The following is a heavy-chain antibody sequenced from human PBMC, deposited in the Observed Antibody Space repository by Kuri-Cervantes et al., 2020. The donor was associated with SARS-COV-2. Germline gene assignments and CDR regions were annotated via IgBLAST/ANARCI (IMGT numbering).Heavy chain of an antibody. J-gene: IGHJ4*02. CDR2: ISAYNGNT. V-gene: IGHV1-18*01. D-gene: IGHD1-26*01. Sequence: ASVKVSCKASGYTFTSYGLSWVRQAPGQGLEWMGWISAYNGNTNYAQKFQGRVTMTRDTSTSTVYMELSSLRSEDTAVYYCAGGLVGAHSFDYWGQGTLVTVSS. CDR3: AGGLVGAHSFDY. CDR1: GYTFTSYG.